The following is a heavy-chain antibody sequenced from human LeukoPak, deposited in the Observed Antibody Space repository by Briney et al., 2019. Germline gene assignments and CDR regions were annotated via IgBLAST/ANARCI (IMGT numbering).Heavy chain of an antibody. CDR2: ISYDGSNK. Sequence: GGSLRLSCAASGFTVTYNYMSWVRQAPGKGLEWVAVISYDGSNKYYADSVKGRFTISRDNSKNTLYLQMNSLRAEDTAVYYCAKAPNYGSGSYYPCWGQGTLVTVSS. V-gene: IGHV3-30*18. J-gene: IGHJ4*02. CDR3: AKAPNYGSGSYYPC. D-gene: IGHD3-10*01. CDR1: GFTVTYNY.